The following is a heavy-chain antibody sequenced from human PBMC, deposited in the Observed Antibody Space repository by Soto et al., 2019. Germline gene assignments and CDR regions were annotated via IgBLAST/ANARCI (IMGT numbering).Heavy chain of an antibody. D-gene: IGHD1-26*01. CDR3: ARNIVGATKWFDP. Sequence: SETLSLTCTVSGGSISSSSYYWGWIRQPPGKGLEWIGSIYYSGSTYYNPSLKSRVTISVDTSKNQFSLKLSSVTAADTAVYYCARNIVGATKWFDPWGQGTLVTVSS. CDR1: GGSISSSSYY. CDR2: IYYSGST. V-gene: IGHV4-39*01. J-gene: IGHJ5*02.